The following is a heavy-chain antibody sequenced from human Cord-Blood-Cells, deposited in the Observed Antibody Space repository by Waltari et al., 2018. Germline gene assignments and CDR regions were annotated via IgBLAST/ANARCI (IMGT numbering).Heavy chain of an antibody. V-gene: IGHV1-2*02. J-gene: IGHJ4*02. Sequence: QVQLVQSGAEVKKPGASVKVSWKASGYPFTGYSMHWVRQAPGQGLEWMGWINPNRGGTNYAQKFEGRVTMTRETSISPAYRERMRLRSDDTAVYYRARGDESGSSVDYWGQGTLVTVSS. CDR3: ARGDESGSSVDY. CDR1: GYPFTGYS. D-gene: IGHD6-6*01. CDR2: INPNRGGT.